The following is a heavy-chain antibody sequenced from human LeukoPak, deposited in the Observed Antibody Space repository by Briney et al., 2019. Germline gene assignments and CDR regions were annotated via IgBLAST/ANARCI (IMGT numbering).Heavy chain of an antibody. J-gene: IGHJ4*02. CDR3: TRPGSGSFGSQLEY. CDR2: IYPGDSDT. D-gene: IGHD3-10*01. Sequence: GESLKISCEASGYTFTSYWIGWVRQMPGKGLEWMGIIYPGDSDTRYSPSFHGQVTISADKSINTAYLQWSSLKASDTAMYYCTRPGSGSFGSQLEYWGQGTLITISS. V-gene: IGHV5-51*01. CDR1: GYTFTSYW.